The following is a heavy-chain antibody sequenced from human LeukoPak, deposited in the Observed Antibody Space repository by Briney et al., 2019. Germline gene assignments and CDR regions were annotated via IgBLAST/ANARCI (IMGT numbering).Heavy chain of an antibody. CDR3: ATLNYGDLRGGGFDI. J-gene: IGHJ3*02. CDR1: GYTLTDLS. CDR2: FDPENSET. V-gene: IGHV1-24*01. Sequence: ASVKVSCKVSGYTLTDLSIHWVRQAPGKGLEWMGGFDPENSETIYAQRFQGRVTMTEDTSSDTAYMFLTSLRSEDTALYYCATLNYGDLRGGGFDIWGQGTMVTVCS. D-gene: IGHD4-17*01.